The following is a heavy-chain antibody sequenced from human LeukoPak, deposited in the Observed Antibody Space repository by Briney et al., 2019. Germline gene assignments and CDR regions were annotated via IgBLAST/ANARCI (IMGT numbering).Heavy chain of an antibody. Sequence: GGSLRLSCAASGFTVSSNYMSCVRPAPGKGLEWVSVLYSGGSTYYADSVKCRFTISRDNSKNTLYLQMNSLRAEDTAVYYCASRKAPGIAAAGTLLDYWGQGTLVTVSS. CDR3: ASRKAPGIAAAGTLLDY. V-gene: IGHV3-66*01. CDR1: GFTVSSNY. D-gene: IGHD6-13*01. J-gene: IGHJ4*02. CDR2: LYSGGST.